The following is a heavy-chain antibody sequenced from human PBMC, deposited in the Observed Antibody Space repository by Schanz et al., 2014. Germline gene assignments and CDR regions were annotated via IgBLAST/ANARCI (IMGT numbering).Heavy chain of an antibody. J-gene: IGHJ5*02. Sequence: EMQLLESGGGLAQPGGSLRLSCAASGFTLSNYAMSWVRQAPGEGLEWVSALSEGGGGTHYADSVRGRFTISSDSSKNTLYLQMSSLRADDTAVYYCAKAADWPVARFDPWGQGTLVTVSS. V-gene: IGHV3-23*01. CDR3: AKAADWPVARFDP. CDR2: LSEGGGGT. CDR1: GFTLSNYA. D-gene: IGHD3-9*01.